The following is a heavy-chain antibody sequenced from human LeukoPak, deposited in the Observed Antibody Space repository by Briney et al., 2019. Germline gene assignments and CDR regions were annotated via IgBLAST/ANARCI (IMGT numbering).Heavy chain of an antibody. Sequence: GGSLRLSCAASGFTFDSYAMSWVRQAPGRGLEWVSAIGGSGTNTYYADSVKGRFTISRDNSKNTVHLQMNSLRAEDTAVYYCAVIGSYGYWGQGTLVTVSS. CDR1: GFTFDSYA. CDR2: IGGSGTNT. J-gene: IGHJ4*02. V-gene: IGHV3-23*01. CDR3: AVIGSYGY. D-gene: IGHD2-8*01.